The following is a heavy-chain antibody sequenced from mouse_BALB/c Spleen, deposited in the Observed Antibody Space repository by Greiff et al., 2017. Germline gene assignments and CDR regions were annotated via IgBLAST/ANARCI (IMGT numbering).Heavy chain of an antibody. CDR1: GYSFTGYY. D-gene: IGHD2-3*01. CDR3: ARWLLRYYAMDY. Sequence: LVKPGASVKISCKASGYSFTGYYMHWVKQSHGKSLEWIGYISCYNGATSYNQKFKGKATFTVDTSSSTAYMQFNSLTSEDSAVYYCARWLLRYYAMDYWGQGTSVTVSS. CDR2: ISCYNGAT. J-gene: IGHJ4*01. V-gene: IGHV1S34*01.